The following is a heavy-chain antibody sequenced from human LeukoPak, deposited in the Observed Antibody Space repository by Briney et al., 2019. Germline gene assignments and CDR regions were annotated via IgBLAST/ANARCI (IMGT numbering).Heavy chain of an antibody. CDR1: GGSFSGYY. D-gene: IGHD4-17*01. V-gene: IGHV4-34*01. J-gene: IGHJ5*02. CDR2: INHSGST. CDR3: ASAYYGDYVWFDP. Sequence: SETLSLTCAVYGGSFSGYYWSWIRQPPGKGLEWIGEINHSGSTNYNPSLKSRVTISVDTSKNQFSLKLSSVTAADTAVYYCASAYYGDYVWFDPWGQGTLVTVSS.